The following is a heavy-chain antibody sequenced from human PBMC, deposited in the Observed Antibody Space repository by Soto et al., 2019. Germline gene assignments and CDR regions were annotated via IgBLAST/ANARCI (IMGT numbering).Heavy chain of an antibody. CDR3: ARDTLELLYYFDY. J-gene: IGHJ4*02. Sequence: GGSLRLSCAASGFTFSSYAMSWVRQAPGKGLEWVSAISGSGGSTYYADSVKGRFTISRDNAKNTLYLQMNSLRAEDTAVYYCARDTLELLYYFDYWGQGTLVTVSS. CDR2: ISGSGGST. D-gene: IGHD1-7*01. V-gene: IGHV3-23*01. CDR1: GFTFSSYA.